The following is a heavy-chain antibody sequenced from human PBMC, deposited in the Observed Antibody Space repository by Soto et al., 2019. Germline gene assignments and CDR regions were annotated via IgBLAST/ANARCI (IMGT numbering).Heavy chain of an antibody. J-gene: IGHJ6*02. V-gene: IGHV4-4*02. CDR2: IYPSGNT. CDR1: GGSMSSSNC. CDR3: ARNSTIFGVVKGHYYYTLDV. D-gene: IGHD3-3*01. Sequence: SETLSLTCAVSGGSMSSSNCWSWVRQSPGKGLEWIGEIYPSGNTNYNPSLKSRVTISVDKSKNQFSLKLTSVTPADTAVYYCARNSTIFGVVKGHYYYTLDVWGRGTSVTVSS.